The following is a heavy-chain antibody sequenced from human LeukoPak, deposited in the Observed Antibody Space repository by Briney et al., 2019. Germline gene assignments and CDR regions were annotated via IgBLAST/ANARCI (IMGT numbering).Heavy chain of an antibody. Sequence: GGSLRLSCAASGFTFSSYWMHWVRQAPGKGLVWVSRINTDGSSTSYADSVKGRFTISRDNAKNSLYLQMNSLRAEDTAVYYCARHANWSPFDYWGQGTLVTVSS. CDR1: GFTFSSYW. CDR3: ARHANWSPFDY. J-gene: IGHJ4*02. V-gene: IGHV3-74*01. D-gene: IGHD1-20*01. CDR2: INTDGSST.